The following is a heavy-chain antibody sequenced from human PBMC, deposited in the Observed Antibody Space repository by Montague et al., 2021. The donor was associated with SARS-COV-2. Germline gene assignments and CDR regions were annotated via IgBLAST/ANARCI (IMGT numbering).Heavy chain of an antibody. D-gene: IGHD2-2*01. CDR2: IYYDGYT. V-gene: IGHV4-31*03. CDR1: GGSISSGGYY. J-gene: IGHJ6*02. CDR3: AGDAIGAAGGYGVDV. Sequence: TLSLTCTVSGGSISSGGYYWSWIRQHPGKGLEGIGYIYYDGYTYYNPSLKSRVTISVDTYKNQFSLNLGSVTAADTAVYYCAGDAIGAAGGYGVDVWGQGTTVTVSS.